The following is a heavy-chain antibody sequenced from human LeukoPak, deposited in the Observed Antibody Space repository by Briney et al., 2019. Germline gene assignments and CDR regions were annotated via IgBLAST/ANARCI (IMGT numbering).Heavy chain of an antibody. CDR2: IKNKTDGGTT. D-gene: IGHD2-2*01. Sequence: TGGSLRLSCALSGITLSNYGMSWVRQAPGKGREWVGRIKNKTDGGTTDYAAPVEGRFTISRDDSKNTLYVQMNSLKTEDTAVYYCTTETLLGYCSSTSCYAFDYWGQGTLVTVSS. V-gene: IGHV3-15*01. CDR1: GITLSNYG. J-gene: IGHJ4*02. CDR3: TTETLLGYCSSTSCYAFDY.